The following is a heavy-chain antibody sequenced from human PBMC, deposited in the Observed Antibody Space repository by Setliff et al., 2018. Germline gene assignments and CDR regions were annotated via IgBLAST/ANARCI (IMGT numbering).Heavy chain of an antibody. V-gene: IGHV3-21*01. J-gene: IGHJ6*02. CDR3: AKPAGITFLRGDPPGMAV. Sequence: KTGGSLRLSCSASGFTFSVYSMTWVRQAPGKGLEWVSSLDSSSTHIHYADSVKGRFTISRDNAKNSLYLQMSSLRVEDTAVYYCAKPAGITFLRGDPPGMAVWGQGTTVTVSS. D-gene: IGHD3-10*01. CDR1: GFTFSVYS. CDR2: LDSSSTHI.